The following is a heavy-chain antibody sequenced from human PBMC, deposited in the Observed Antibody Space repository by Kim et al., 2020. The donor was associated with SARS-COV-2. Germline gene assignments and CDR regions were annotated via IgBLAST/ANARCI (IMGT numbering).Heavy chain of an antibody. D-gene: IGHD2-21*01. V-gene: IGHV1-18*01. CDR3: ARGCGGEACYY. CDR1: GHNFDAYG. J-gene: IGHJ6*01. CDR2: ISTFNGNT. Sequence: ASVKVSCRASGHNFDAYGFAWVRQAPGQGLEWMGWISTFNGNTNYARRLQGRVTITTDTSTGTAYLELRSLTTDDTAVYFCARGCGGEACYY.